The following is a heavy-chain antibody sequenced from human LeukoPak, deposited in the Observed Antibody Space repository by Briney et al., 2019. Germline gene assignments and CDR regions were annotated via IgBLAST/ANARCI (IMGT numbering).Heavy chain of an antibody. CDR3: ARSSYSSSSSV. Sequence: PGGSLRLSCAGSRFTFSNYAMTWSRQAPGKGLEWVASINSDGSEGYYADVVKGRFTISRDNAKNSLYLQINSLRAEDTAVYYCARSSYSSSSSVWGQGTMVTVSS. CDR2: INSDGSEG. CDR1: RFTFSNYA. J-gene: IGHJ3*01. V-gene: IGHV3-7*03. D-gene: IGHD6-6*01.